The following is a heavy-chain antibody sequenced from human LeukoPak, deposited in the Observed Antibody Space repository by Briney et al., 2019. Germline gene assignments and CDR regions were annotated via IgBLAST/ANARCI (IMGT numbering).Heavy chain of an antibody. V-gene: IGHV3-23*01. CDR2: LSGSGSST. Sequence: PGGSLRLSCAASGFTFSSYAMSWVRQAPGKGLEWVSALSGSGSSTYYADSVNGRFTISRDNSKNTLYLQMNSLRAEDTAVYYCARDGSDYGGNDQYYFDYWGQGTLVTVSS. CDR1: GFTFSSYA. J-gene: IGHJ4*02. D-gene: IGHD4-23*01. CDR3: ARDGSDYGGNDQYYFDY.